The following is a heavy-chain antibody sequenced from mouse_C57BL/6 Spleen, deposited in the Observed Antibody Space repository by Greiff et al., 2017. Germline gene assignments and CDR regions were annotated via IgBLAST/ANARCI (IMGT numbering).Heavy chain of an antibody. CDR3: ALYYGNYEGGDYFGS. D-gene: IGHD2-1*01. CDR2: IWGDVST. J-gene: IGHJ2*01. Sequence: QVQLKESGPGPVAPSQSLSITCTVSGLSLPSYGVSWVRQPPGTGLWWLGVIWGDVSTNYHSALISRLSSSKDNSKSQVFLKLNSLQTDDTVTYYGALYYGNYEGGDYFGSWGHGATLSVSS. CDR1: GLSLPSYG. V-gene: IGHV2-3*01.